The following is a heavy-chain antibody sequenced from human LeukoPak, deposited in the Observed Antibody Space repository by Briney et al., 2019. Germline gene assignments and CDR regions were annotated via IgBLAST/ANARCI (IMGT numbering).Heavy chain of an antibody. Sequence: VASVKVSCKASGYTFTSYGITWVRQAPGQGLEWMGWISAFNGNTNYAQKFQGRVTMTTDTPTKIAYMELRSLRSDDTAVYYCARGYQTSYYDRSGYLTYFDYWGQGTLVTVSS. CDR3: ARGYQTSYYDRSGYLTYFDY. J-gene: IGHJ4*02. CDR1: GYTFTSYG. D-gene: IGHD3-22*01. CDR2: ISAFNGNT. V-gene: IGHV1-18*01.